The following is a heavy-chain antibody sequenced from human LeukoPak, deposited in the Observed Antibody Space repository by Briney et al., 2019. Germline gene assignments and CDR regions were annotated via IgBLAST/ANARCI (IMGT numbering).Heavy chain of an antibody. Sequence: SETLSRTCAVYGDSFSGYYWSWIHQSPGTGLEWIGEVNDRGTTNYNPNLKSRVTISVVTSSNQFSLRLTSVTAADTAIYFCATRRGGPYPYYFDHWDQGALVTVSS. D-gene: IGHD2-15*01. CDR3: ATRRGGPYPYYFDH. CDR2: VNDRGTT. J-gene: IGHJ4*02. V-gene: IGHV4-34*01. CDR1: GDSFSGYY.